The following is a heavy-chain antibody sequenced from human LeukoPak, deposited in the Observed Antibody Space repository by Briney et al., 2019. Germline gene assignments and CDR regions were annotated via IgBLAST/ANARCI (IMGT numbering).Heavy chain of an antibody. J-gene: IGHJ5*02. CDR3: ARLPRIAARQVGWFDP. V-gene: IGHV4-38-2*01. D-gene: IGHD6-6*01. CDR2: IYHSGST. Sequence: SETLSLTCAVSGYSISSGYYWGWIRQPPGKGLEWIGSIYHSGSTYYNPSLKSRVTISVDTSKNQFSLKLSSVTAADTAVYYCARLPRIAARQVGWFDPWGQGTLVTVSS. CDR1: GYSISSGYY.